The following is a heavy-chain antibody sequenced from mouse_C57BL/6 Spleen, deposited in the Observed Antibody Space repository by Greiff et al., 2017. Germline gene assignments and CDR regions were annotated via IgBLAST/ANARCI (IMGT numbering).Heavy chain of an antibody. CDR1: GFTFSDYG. D-gene: IGHD2-1*01. CDR2: IRSGSSTI. J-gene: IGHJ3*01. CDR3: ARGYYGTLAWFAY. Sequence: EVMLVESGGGLVKPGGSLKLSCAASGFTFSDYGMHWVRQAPEKGLEWVAYIRSGSSTIYYADTVKGRFTISRDNDKNTLFLQMTSLRSEDTAMYYCARGYYGTLAWFAYWGQGTLVTVSA. V-gene: IGHV5-17*01.